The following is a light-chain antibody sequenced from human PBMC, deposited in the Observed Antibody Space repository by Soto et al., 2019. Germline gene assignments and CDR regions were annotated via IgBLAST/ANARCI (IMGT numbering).Light chain of an antibody. CDR1: QSVSSSY. J-gene: IGKJ1*01. V-gene: IGKV3-20*01. CDR3: QQYASSPRT. CDR2: GAS. Sequence: EIVLTQSPGTLSLSPGERATLSCRASQSVSSSYLAWYQQKPGQAPRLLIYGASSRATGIPDRFTGSGSGTDFTLTIGRLEPEDFAVYYCQQYASSPRTFGQGTKVEIK.